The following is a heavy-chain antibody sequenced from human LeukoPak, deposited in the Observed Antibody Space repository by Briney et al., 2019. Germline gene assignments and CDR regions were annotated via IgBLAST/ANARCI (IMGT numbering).Heavy chain of an antibody. CDR2: ISSSGSTI. V-gene: IGHV3-48*03. CDR3: ARDSGFSGTQRGEY. Sequence: GGSLRLSCAASGFPFSSYEMYWVRQAPGKGLEWVSYISSSGSTIYYADSVKGRFTISRDNARKSLHLQMNSLRAEDTAVYYCARDSGFSGTQRGEYWGQGTLVTVSS. CDR1: GFPFSSYE. J-gene: IGHJ4*02. D-gene: IGHD3/OR15-3a*01.